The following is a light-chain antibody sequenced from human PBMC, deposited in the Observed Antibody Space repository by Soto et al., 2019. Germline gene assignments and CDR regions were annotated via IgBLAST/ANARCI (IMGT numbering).Light chain of an antibody. J-gene: IGKJ1*01. CDR2: AAS. Sequence: DIQMTQSPSSLSASVGDRVTMTCRASQTIRTYLNWYQQKPGKAPKLLIYAASTLHSGVPSRFSGSVSGTDFTLTISSLQPEDFAIYYCQQSYSTLWTFGPGSKVEIK. V-gene: IGKV1-39*01. CDR1: QTIRTY. CDR3: QQSYSTLWT.